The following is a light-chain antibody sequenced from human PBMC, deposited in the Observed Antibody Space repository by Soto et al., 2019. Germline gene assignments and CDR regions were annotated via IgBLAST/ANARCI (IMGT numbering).Light chain of an antibody. Sequence: SYELTQPPSVSVAPGKTARISCGGNNIGSKTVHWYQQKPGQAPVLVIYYDSDRPSGIPERFSGSNSGNTATLTISRVGAVDEADYYCQVWDTSSDHPGVFGGGTKLTVL. CDR2: YDS. CDR3: QVWDTSSDHPGV. J-gene: IGLJ2*01. CDR1: NIGSKT. V-gene: IGLV3-21*04.